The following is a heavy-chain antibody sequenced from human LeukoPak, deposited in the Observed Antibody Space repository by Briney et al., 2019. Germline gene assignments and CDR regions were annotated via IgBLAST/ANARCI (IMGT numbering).Heavy chain of an antibody. V-gene: IGHV4-39*01. CDR2: IYNSGST. CDR3: ASSLYDTRGCYFDY. CDR1: GGSLSSVSYY. Sequence: SETLSLTCAVSGGSLSSVSYYWGWIRQPPGTGLEWIGNIYNSGSTYYNPSLKSRVTISVDTSKNQFSLKLTSVTAADTAMYYCASSLYDTRGCYFDYWGQGTLVTVSS. J-gene: IGHJ4*02. D-gene: IGHD3-22*01.